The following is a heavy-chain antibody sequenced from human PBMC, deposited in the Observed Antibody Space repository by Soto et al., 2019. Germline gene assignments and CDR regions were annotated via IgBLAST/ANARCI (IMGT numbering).Heavy chain of an antibody. CDR1: GGTFSSYA. Sequence: QVQLVQSGAEVKKPGSSVKVSCKASGGTFSSYAISWVRQAPGQGLEWMGGIIPIFGTANYAQKFQGRVTITADESTSTAYMELSSLRSEDTAVYYWARSSVGVTMVRGVIIHVGGDYYYGMDVWGQGTTVTVSS. V-gene: IGHV1-69*01. CDR2: IIPIFGTA. J-gene: IGHJ6*02. CDR3: ARSSVGVTMVRGVIIHVGGDYYYGMDV. D-gene: IGHD3-10*01.